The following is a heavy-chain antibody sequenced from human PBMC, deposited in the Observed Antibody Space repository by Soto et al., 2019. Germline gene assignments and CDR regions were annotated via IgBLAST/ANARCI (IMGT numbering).Heavy chain of an antibody. CDR2: ISGSGGST. D-gene: IGHD2-15*01. Sequence: SGGSLRLSCAASGFTFSSYAMSWVRQAPGKGLEWVSAISGSGGSTYYADSVKGRFTISRDNSKNTLYLQMNSLRAEDTAVYYCAKDQSPSVTPGGGNWGQGTLVTVSS. V-gene: IGHV3-23*01. J-gene: IGHJ4*02. CDR1: GFTFSSYA. CDR3: AKDQSPSVTPGGGN.